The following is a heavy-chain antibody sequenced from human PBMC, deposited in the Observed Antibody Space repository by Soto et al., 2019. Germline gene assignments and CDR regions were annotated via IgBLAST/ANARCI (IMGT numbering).Heavy chain of an antibody. CDR3: ARDRGYDFWSGYGMDV. V-gene: IGHV1-3*01. D-gene: IGHD3-3*01. CDR1: GYTFTSYA. Sequence: ASVKVSCKASGYTFTSYAMHWVRQAPGQRLEWMGWINAGNGNTKYSQKSQGRVTITRDTSASTAYMELSSLRSEDTAVYYCARDRGYDFWSGYGMDVWGQGTTVTVSS. J-gene: IGHJ6*02. CDR2: INAGNGNT.